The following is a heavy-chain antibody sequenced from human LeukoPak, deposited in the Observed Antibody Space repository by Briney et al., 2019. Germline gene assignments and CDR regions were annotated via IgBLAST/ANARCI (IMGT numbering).Heavy chain of an antibody. CDR3: ARGALHLYYFDYWG. CDR1: GFTFSSYW. Sequence: GGSLRLSCAASGFTFSSYWTTWVRQAPGKGLEWVANINQDGSEKYFVGSVRGRFTISRDNAKNSLYLQMNSLRAEDTAVYYCARGALHLYYFDYWGWGQGTLVTVSS. V-gene: IGHV3-7*01. J-gene: IGHJ4*02. CDR2: INQDGSEK. D-gene: IGHD2/OR15-2a*01.